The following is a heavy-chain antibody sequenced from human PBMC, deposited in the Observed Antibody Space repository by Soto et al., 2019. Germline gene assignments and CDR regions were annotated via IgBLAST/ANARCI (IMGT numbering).Heavy chain of an antibody. J-gene: IGHJ4*02. D-gene: IGHD6-13*01. V-gene: IGHV3-23*01. Sequence: GGSLRLSCVVSGFTFSSYAMSWVRQAPVKGLEWVSGISGSGASTYHADSVKGRFTISRDNSKNTLYLQMNSLRGEDTAVYYCAKDPQQPLREYFFDHWGQGTVVTVSS. CDR1: GFTFSSYA. CDR3: AKDPQQPLREYFFDH. CDR2: ISGSGAST.